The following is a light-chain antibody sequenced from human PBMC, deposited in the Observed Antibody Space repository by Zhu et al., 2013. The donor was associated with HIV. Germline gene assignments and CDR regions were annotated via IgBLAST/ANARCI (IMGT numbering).Light chain of an antibody. V-gene: IGKV4-1*01. J-gene: IGKJ1*01. Sequence: DIVMTQSPDSLAVSLGERATINCKSSQSVLYSFNNKNYLAWYQQKPGQPPNLLIYWASTRESGVPDRISGSGSGTDFTLNIDRLEPEDFAIYYCHQYGNSPRTFGQGTKVEIK. CDR2: WAS. CDR3: HQYGNSPRT. CDR1: QSVLYSFNNKNY.